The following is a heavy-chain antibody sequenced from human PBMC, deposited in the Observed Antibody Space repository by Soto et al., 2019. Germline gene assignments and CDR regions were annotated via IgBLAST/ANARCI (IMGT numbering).Heavy chain of an antibody. CDR3: ARGYNRFDP. CDR1: GDSIRSSY. J-gene: IGHJ5*02. V-gene: IGHV4-59*08. CDR2: IYYSGST. Sequence: SETLSLACTVSGDSIRSSYWSWIRQPPGKGLEWIGYIYYSGSTNYNSSLKSRVTISVDTSKNQFSLKLSSMTAADTAVYYCARGYNRFDPWGQVTLVSVS. D-gene: IGHD6-13*01.